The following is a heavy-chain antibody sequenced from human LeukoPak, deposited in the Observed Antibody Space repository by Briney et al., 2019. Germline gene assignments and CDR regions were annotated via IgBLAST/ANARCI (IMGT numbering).Heavy chain of an antibody. V-gene: IGHV1-18*01. CDR1: GYTFTSYG. CDR3: ARAPLPYSSSWAGFDY. J-gene: IGHJ4*02. D-gene: IGHD6-13*01. Sequence: ASVKVSCKASGYTFTSYGISWVRQAPGQGLEWMGWISAYNGNTNYAQKLQGRVTMTTDTSTSTAYMELRSLRSDDTAVYYCARAPLPYSSSWAGFDYWGQGTPVTVSS. CDR2: ISAYNGNT.